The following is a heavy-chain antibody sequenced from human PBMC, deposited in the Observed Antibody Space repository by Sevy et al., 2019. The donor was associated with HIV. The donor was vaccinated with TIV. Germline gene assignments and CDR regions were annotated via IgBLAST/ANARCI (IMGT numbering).Heavy chain of an antibody. V-gene: IGHV4-59*08. CDR3: ARQSVDFWFDP. CDR2: IYNSGST. J-gene: IGHJ5*02. D-gene: IGHD3-3*01. CDR1: GGSISGHY. Sequence: SETLSLTCTVSGGSISGHYWSWIRQPPGKGLEWIGYIYNSGSTNYNPSLKSRVTISVDTSKNQFSLKLSSVTAADTAVYYCARQSVDFWFDPWGQGTLVTVSS.